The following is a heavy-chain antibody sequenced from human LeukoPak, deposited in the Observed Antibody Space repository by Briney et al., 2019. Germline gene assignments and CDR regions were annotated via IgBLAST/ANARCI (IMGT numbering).Heavy chain of an antibody. D-gene: IGHD6-19*01. Sequence: SETLSLTCTVSGGSISSTSYYWSWVRQPPGKGLEWIGCISYSGSTNYNPSLKSRVTISIDTSKNQFSLNLSSVTAADTALYYCARGGWYNDYWGQGTLVTVSS. V-gene: IGHV4-61*01. CDR3: ARGGWYNDY. J-gene: IGHJ4*02. CDR1: GGSISSTSYY. CDR2: ISYSGST.